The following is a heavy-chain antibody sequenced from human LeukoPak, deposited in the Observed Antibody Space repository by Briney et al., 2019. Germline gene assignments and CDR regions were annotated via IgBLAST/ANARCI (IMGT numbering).Heavy chain of an antibody. CDR1: GASFSGYY. Sequence: TSETLSLTCAVYGASFSGYYWSWIRQPPGKGLEWIGEINHSGDTNYNPSLKTRVTISVDTSKSQVSLSLSSVTAADTAVYYCARLGATTDFDYWGQGTLVTVSS. J-gene: IGHJ4*02. V-gene: IGHV4-34*01. CDR2: INHSGDT. D-gene: IGHD1-26*01. CDR3: ARLGATTDFDY.